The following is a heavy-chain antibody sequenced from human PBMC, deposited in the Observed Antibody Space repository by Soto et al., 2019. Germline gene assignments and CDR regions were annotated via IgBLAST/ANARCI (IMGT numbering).Heavy chain of an antibody. CDR1: GYRFTTYW. CDR3: ARACISTPRLEDLIDI. D-gene: IGHD2-8*01. Sequence: GASLKISWKCLGYRFTTYWLAWVRQMPGKGMEYMGIIYPGDSDTRYSPSFQGQVTISADKSISTAYLQWTSLKDSDTAIYYCARACISTPRLEDLIDIWGQGTMVTVSS. CDR2: IYPGDSDT. J-gene: IGHJ6*02. V-gene: IGHV5-51*01.